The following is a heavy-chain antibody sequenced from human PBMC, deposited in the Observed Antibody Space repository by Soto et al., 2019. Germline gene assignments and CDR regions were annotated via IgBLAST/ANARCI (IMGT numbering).Heavy chain of an antibody. D-gene: IGHD2-15*01. Sequence: GGSLRLSCAASGFTFSSYGMHWVRQAPGKGLEWVAVISYDGSNKYYADSVKGRFTISRDNSKNTMYLQMKSLSAEDKAVYYCAKDLTGSCSGGSCYHYYYGMDVWGQGTTVTVSS. V-gene: IGHV3-30*18. CDR3: AKDLTGSCSGGSCYHYYYGMDV. CDR1: GFTFSSYG. CDR2: ISYDGSNK. J-gene: IGHJ6*02.